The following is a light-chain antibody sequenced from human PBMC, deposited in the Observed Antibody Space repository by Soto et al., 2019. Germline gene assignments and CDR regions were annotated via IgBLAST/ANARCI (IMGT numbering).Light chain of an antibody. Sequence: ESVLTQSPGTLSLSPGERATLSCRTSQSVSSNYLAWYQQRPGQAPRLLIYGASSRATGIPDRFSGSGSGTDFTLTISRLEPEDLAVYYCQQYGISHRTFCHVGKVDNK. V-gene: IGKV3-20*01. CDR3: QQYGISHRT. J-gene: IGKJ1*01. CDR1: QSVSSNY. CDR2: GAS.